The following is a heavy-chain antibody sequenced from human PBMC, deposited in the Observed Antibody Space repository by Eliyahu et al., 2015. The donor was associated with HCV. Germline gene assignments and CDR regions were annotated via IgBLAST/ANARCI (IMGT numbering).Heavy chain of an antibody. V-gene: IGHV3-74*01. CDR1: GFTMSNYW. CDR2: INSDGSST. CDR3: ASARGYGGYTPFLFDH. J-gene: IGHJ4*02. D-gene: IGHD5-12*01. Sequence: EVQLVESGGGLVQPGGSLRLSCGASGFTMSNYWMHWVRQAPGKGLVWVSRINSDGSSTSYADSVQGRFTISRDNGRNTLSLQMNSLRADDTAVYYCASARGYGGYTPFLFDHWGQGTLVTVSS.